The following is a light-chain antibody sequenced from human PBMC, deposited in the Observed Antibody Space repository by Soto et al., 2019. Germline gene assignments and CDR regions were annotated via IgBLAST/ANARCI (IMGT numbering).Light chain of an antibody. CDR3: QQYNNWPIT. V-gene: IGKV3D-15*01. J-gene: IGKJ5*01. CDR1: QYINTR. Sequence: EIVLTQSPGTLSLSPWERATLSCRASQYINTRLAWYQHRPGQAPRLLIYQTSIRAAGIPARFSGSGSGTEFTLTISSLQSEDFAVYFCQQYNNWPITFGQGTRLEIK. CDR2: QTS.